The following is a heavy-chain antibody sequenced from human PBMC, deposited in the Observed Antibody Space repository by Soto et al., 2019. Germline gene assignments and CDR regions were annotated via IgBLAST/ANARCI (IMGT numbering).Heavy chain of an antibody. J-gene: IGHJ6*03. D-gene: IGHD4-17*01. CDR1: GFTFSSYG. V-gene: IGHV3-30*18. Sequence: QVQLVESGGGVVQPGRSLRLSCAASGFTFSSYGMHWVRQAPGKGREWVAGISYDGSNKYYADSVKGRFTIARDNSKNTLYLQMNSLRAEDTAVYYCAKDGGTRTTVTGWWYYYYMDVWGKGTTVTVSS. CDR2: ISYDGSNK. CDR3: AKDGGTRTTVTGWWYYYYMDV.